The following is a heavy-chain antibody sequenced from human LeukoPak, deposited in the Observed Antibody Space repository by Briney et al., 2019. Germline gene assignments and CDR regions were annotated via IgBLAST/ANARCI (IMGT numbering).Heavy chain of an antibody. CDR1: GGPKDIYY. CDR3: AREDDCGFGY. Sequence: SVTQTLPCTVSGGPKDIYYWRWMRQSRGEAGEWIGYIYYSGGTDYNPSLKSRVNISLDTSKNQFSLNLSSVTAADTAVYYCAREDDCGFGYWGEGTLVTVSS. V-gene: IGHV4-59*01. CDR2: IYYSGGT. D-gene: IGHD2-21*01. J-gene: IGHJ4*02.